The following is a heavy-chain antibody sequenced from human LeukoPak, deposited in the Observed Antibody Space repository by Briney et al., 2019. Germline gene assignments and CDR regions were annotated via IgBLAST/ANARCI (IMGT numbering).Heavy chain of an antibody. J-gene: IGHJ3*01. D-gene: IGHD4-17*01. CDR2: IRGGGGA. CDR3: GRDPNGDYVGAFDF. V-gene: IGHV3-23*01. Sequence: GGSLRLSCAASGFTFSSYAMTWVRQAPGKGLEWVSSIRGGGGASYTDSGKGRFTMSRDNSKSTLYLQMNSLRAEDTAIYYCGRDPNGDYVGAFDFWGQGTLVTVSS. CDR1: GFTFSSYA.